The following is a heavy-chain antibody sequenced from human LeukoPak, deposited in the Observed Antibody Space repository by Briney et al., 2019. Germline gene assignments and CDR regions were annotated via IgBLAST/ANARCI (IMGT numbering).Heavy chain of an antibody. J-gene: IGHJ4*02. Sequence: GGSLRLSCAASGFTFSSYWMNWARQAPGKGLEWVASINHNGNVNYYVDSVKGRFTTSRDNAKNTFYLQMNSLRVEDTAVYYCVRDFRSADYWGQGTLVTVSS. CDR2: INHNGNVN. CDR3: VRDFRSADY. V-gene: IGHV3-7*01. CDR1: GFTFSSYW.